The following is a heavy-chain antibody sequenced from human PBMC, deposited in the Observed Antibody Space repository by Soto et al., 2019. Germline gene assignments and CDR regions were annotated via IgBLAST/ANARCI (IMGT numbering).Heavy chain of an antibody. D-gene: IGHD6-13*01. CDR2: ISYDGSNK. CDR1: VFTFISYA. J-gene: IGHJ6*02. V-gene: IGHV3-30-3*01. Sequence: AGWSLRLSCAASVFTFISYAMHWVRQAPGKGLEWVAVISYDGSNKYYADSVKGRFTISRDNSKNTLYLQMNSLRAEDTAVYYCARGSSWYTPGYYYYGMDVWGQGTTVTVSS. CDR3: ARGSSWYTPGYYYYGMDV.